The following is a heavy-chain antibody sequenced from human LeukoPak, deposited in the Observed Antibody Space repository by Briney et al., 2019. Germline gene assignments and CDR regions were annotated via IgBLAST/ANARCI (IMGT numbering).Heavy chain of an antibody. CDR3: AREGSIFGVVIIRKFVY. D-gene: IGHD3-3*01. CDR1: GYTFTSYY. J-gene: IGHJ4*02. CDR2: INPSGGST. Sequence: ASVKVSCKASGYTFTSYYMHWVRHAPGQGLEWMGIINPSGGSTSYAQKFQGRVTMTRDTSTSTVYMELSSLRSEDTAVYYCAREGSIFGVVIIRKFVYWGRGTLVTVSS. V-gene: IGHV1-46*01.